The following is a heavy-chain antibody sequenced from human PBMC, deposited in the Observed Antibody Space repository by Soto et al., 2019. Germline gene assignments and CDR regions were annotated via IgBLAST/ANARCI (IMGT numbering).Heavy chain of an antibody. CDR1: GGTFSSYA. CDR3: ARSGYDPTPNFDY. V-gene: IGHV1-69*13. D-gene: IGHD5-12*01. J-gene: IGHJ4*02. CDR2: IIPIFGTA. Sequence: VASVKVSCKASGGTFSSYAISWVRQAPGQGLEWMGGIIPIFGTANYAQKFQGRVTITADESTSTAYMELSSLRSEDTAVYYCARSGYDPTPNFDYWGQGTLVTVSS.